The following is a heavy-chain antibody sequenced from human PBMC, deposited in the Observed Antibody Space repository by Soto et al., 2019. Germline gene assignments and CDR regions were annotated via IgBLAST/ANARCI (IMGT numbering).Heavy chain of an antibody. V-gene: IGHV1-46*01. CDR3: ARGGIVVVPTALGGMDV. CDR1: GYRFTSYY. CDR2: INPSGGCT. Sequence: QVQLVQSGAEVRKPGASVKVSCKPSGYRFTSYYMHWVRQAPGQGLEWMGFINPSGGCTWFAEEFEGRVTMTRDTSTSTFYVEVSSLRSEDTAVYYCARGGIVVVPTALGGMDVWGQGTTVTVSS. J-gene: IGHJ6*02. D-gene: IGHD2-2*01.